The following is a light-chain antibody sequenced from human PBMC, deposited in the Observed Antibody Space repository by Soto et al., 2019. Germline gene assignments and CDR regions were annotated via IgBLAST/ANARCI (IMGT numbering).Light chain of an antibody. V-gene: IGKV1-39*01. Sequence: DIQMTQSPSSLSASVGDRVTITCRASQTIFNFLNWYQQKPGKASKLVIYAASNLQSGVPSRFSGRGSGTEFTLTISSLQPEDFATYFCQQCYSSTWTFGQGTNLEI. CDR2: AAS. CDR1: QTIFNF. CDR3: QQCYSSTWT. J-gene: IGKJ1*01.